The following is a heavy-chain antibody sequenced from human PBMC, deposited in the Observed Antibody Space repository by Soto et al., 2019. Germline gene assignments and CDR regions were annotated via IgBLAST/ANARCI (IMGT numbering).Heavy chain of an antibody. CDR3: ARGFVTYYYDSSGYSFDY. V-gene: IGHV1-69*13. D-gene: IGHD3-22*01. CDR1: GGTFSSYA. CDR2: IIPIFGTA. J-gene: IGHJ4*02. Sequence: SVKVSCKASGGTFSSYAISWVRQAPGQGLEWMGGIIPIFGTANYAQKFQGRVTITADESTSTAYMELSSLRSEDTAVYYCARGFVTYYYDSSGYSFDYWGQGTLVTVSS.